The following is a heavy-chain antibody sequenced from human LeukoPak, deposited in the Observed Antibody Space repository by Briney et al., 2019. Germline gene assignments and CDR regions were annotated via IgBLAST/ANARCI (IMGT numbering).Heavy chain of an antibody. CDR3: ARARDYDPPAFYYYYMYV. Sequence: PSETLSLTCTVSGGSISSYYWSWIRQPPGKGLEWIGYIYYSGSTNYNPSLKSRVTISVDTSKNQFSLKLSSATAADTAVYYCARARDYDPPAFYYYYMYVWGKGTTVTVSS. CDR2: IYYSGST. CDR1: GGSISSYY. J-gene: IGHJ6*03. D-gene: IGHD4-17*01. V-gene: IGHV4-59*01.